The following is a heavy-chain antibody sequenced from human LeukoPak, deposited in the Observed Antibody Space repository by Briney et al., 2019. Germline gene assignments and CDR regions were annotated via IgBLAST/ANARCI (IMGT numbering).Heavy chain of an antibody. CDR2: IIPILGTA. D-gene: IGHD2-15*01. Sequence: SVKVSCKASGYTFTGYYMHWVRQAPGQGLEWMGRIIPILGTANYAQKFQGRVTITTDESTSTAYMELSSLRSEDTAVYYCASDLGYCSGGSCYIWGQGTLVTVSS. V-gene: IGHV1-69*11. CDR1: GYTFTGYY. J-gene: IGHJ4*02. CDR3: ASDLGYCSGGSCYI.